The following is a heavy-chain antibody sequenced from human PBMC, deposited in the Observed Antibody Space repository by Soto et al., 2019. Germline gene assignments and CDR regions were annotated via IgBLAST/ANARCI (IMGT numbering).Heavy chain of an antibody. CDR2: IGYDGNNK. J-gene: IGHJ3*02. D-gene: IGHD1-1*01. V-gene: IGHV3-33*01. CDR1: GFSFTTYG. CDR3: ARGGVTGIVGIFGSPLDI. Sequence: QVQLVESGGGWVQPGRSLRLSCAATGFSFTTYGMHWVRQAPGKGLEWVAVIGYDGNNKYYADSVEGRFTISRDNSKNTVYLQMKCLRGDDTAVYYCARGGVTGIVGIFGSPLDIWGQGTVVTVSS.